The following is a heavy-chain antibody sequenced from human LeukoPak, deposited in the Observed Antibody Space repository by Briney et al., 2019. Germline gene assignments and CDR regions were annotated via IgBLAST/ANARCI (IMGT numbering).Heavy chain of an antibody. Sequence: SETLSLTCAVYGGSFSENYWTWIRQPPGKGLEWIGEINHSGRTNYNPSLKSRVTISADSSKNQFSLELSSVTAADTAVYYCARGRGVVVRDWFDYWGQGTLVTVSS. CDR2: INHSGRT. V-gene: IGHV4-34*01. CDR3: ARGRGVVVRDWFDY. J-gene: IGHJ4*02. D-gene: IGHD2-15*01. CDR1: GGSFSENY.